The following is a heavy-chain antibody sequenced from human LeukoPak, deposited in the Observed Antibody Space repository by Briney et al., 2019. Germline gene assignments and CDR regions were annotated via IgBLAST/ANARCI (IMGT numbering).Heavy chain of an antibody. Sequence: PSETLSLTCTVSGGSISSYYCHWIRQPAGKGLEWIGRIYTSGSTNYSPSLKSRVTISVDTSKNQFSLKLSSVTAADTAVYYCARINYYDSSGYYTEPAFDIWGQGTMVTVSS. J-gene: IGHJ3*02. CDR3: ARINYYDSSGYYTEPAFDI. V-gene: IGHV4-4*07. CDR2: IYTSGST. D-gene: IGHD3-22*01. CDR1: GGSISSYY.